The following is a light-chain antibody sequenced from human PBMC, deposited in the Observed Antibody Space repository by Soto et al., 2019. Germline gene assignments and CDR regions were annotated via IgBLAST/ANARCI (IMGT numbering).Light chain of an antibody. CDR1: QYVSNK. Sequence: IVMTDSPATLSVSPGETASLSCRASQYVSNKVAWYQQKPGQAPSLLILGASTRATGVPARFSGSGSGTEFTLSISSLQSEDFAVYYCKQYKEWPPFTFGQGTRLEI. CDR2: GAS. J-gene: IGKJ5*01. CDR3: KQYKEWPPFT. V-gene: IGKV3-15*01.